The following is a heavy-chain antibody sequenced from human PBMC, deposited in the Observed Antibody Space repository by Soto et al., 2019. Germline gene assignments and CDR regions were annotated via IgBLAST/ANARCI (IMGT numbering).Heavy chain of an antibody. CDR2: IYYSGST. CDR3: ARVNSSSWYSDY. D-gene: IGHD6-13*01. J-gene: IGHJ4*02. CDR1: GGSISSGGYY. V-gene: IGHV4-31*03. Sequence: SETLSLTCTVSGGSISSGGYYWSWIRQHPGKGLEWIGYIYYSGSTYYNPSLKSRVTISVDTSKNQFSLKLSSVTAADTAVYYCARVNSSSWYSDYWGQGTLVTV.